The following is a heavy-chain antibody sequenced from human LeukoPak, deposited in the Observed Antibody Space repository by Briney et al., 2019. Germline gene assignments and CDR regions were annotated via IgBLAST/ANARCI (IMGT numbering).Heavy chain of an antibody. D-gene: IGHD4-17*01. CDR2: MYYSGST. Sequence: SETLSLTCTVSGGSISSSTYYWGWIRQPPGKGLEWIGSMYYSGSTYYNPSLKSRVTISVDTSKDQFSLKLSSVTAADTAVYYCASSPSYGDYAYWGQGTLVTVSS. CDR3: ASSPSYGDYAY. CDR1: GGSISSSTYY. J-gene: IGHJ4*02. V-gene: IGHV4-39*07.